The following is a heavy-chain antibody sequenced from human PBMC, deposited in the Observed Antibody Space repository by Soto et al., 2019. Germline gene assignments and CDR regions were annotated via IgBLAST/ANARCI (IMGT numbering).Heavy chain of an antibody. CDR1: GYTLTELS. CDR3: ATPPPTYYDILTGYHFDY. Sequence: ASVKVSCKVSGYTLTELSMHWVRQAPGEGLEWMGGFDPEDGETIYAQKFQGRVTMTEDTSTDTAYMELSSLRSEDTAVYYCATPPPTYYDILTGYHFDYWGQGTLVTVSS. D-gene: IGHD3-9*01. J-gene: IGHJ4*02. V-gene: IGHV1-24*01. CDR2: FDPEDGET.